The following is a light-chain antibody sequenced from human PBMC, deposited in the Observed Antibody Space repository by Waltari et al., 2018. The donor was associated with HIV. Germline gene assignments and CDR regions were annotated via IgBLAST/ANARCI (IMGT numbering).Light chain of an antibody. CDR3: CSYAGSYTVYV. CDR2: DVS. V-gene: IGLV2-11*01. CDR1: SSDVGVSNY. Sequence: QSALSQPRSVSGSPGQSVTISCTGTSSDVGVSNYVSWYQQHPAKAPKLMIYDVSKRPSGVPDRFSGSKSGNTASLTISGLQAEDEADYYCCSYAGSYTVYVFGTGTKVTVL. J-gene: IGLJ1*01.